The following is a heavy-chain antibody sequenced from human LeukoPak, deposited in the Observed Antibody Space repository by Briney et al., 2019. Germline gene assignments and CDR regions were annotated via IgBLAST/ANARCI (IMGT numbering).Heavy chain of an antibody. CDR3: ARDHPAVTPFWSWFDP. D-gene: IGHD4-23*01. J-gene: IGHJ5*02. CDR1: GGSISSSSYY. V-gene: IGHV4-39*07. Sequence: SETLSLTCTVSGGSISSSSYYWGWIRQPPGKGLEWIGSIYYSGSTYYNPSLKSRVTISVDTSKNQFSLKLSSVTAADTAVYYCARDHPAVTPFWSWFDPWGQGTLVTVSS. CDR2: IYYSGST.